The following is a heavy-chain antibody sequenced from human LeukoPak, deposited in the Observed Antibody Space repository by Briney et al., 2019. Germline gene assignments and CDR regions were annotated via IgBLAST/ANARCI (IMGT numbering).Heavy chain of an antibody. J-gene: IGHJ4*02. Sequence: GGSLRLSCAASGIRVNSNYMSWVRQAPGKGLEWVSVIYSGGSTSYADSVKGRFTISRENSKNTMYLQMNSLRAEDTAVYYCARITSTYFDYWGQGTLFTVSS. D-gene: IGHD3-10*01. CDR1: GIRVNSNY. V-gene: IGHV3-53*01. CDR3: ARITSTYFDY. CDR2: IYSGGST.